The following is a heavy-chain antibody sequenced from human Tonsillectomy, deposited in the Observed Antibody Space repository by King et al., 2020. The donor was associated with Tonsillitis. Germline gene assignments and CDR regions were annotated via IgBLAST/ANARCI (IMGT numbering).Heavy chain of an antibody. V-gene: IGHV3-7*01. Sequence: VQLVESGGGLVQPGGSLRLSCAASDLTFSTYWMSWIRQAPGKGLEWVANIKHDGSDTTYVESVKGRFTVSRDNAKNSLYLEMNRLRGEDTALYYCARNPAWGALDSWGQGALVTVSS. CDR3: ARNPAWGALDS. D-gene: IGHD7-27*01. CDR2: IKHDGSDT. J-gene: IGHJ4*02. CDR1: DLTFSTYW.